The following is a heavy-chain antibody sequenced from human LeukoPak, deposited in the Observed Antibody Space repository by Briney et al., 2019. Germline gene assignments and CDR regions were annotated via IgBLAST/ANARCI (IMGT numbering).Heavy chain of an antibody. CDR1: GFTFSSYA. Sequence: GGSLRLSCAASGFTFSSYAMSWVRQAPGKGLEWVSSISSGSDYIYYADSVKGRFTISRDNAKSSVHLQMSSLRAEDTAVYYCSGSYSYYYAMHVWGQGTTVTVSS. CDR2: ISSGSDYI. CDR3: SGSYSYYYAMHV. V-gene: IGHV3-21*01. J-gene: IGHJ6*02.